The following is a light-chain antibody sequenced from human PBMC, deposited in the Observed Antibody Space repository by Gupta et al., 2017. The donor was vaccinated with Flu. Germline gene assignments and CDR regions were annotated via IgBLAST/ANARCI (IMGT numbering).Light chain of an antibody. CDR2: GAS. J-gene: IGKJ1*01. V-gene: IGKV3-15*01. CDR1: QSVGSY. CDR3: QQYNTWPWT. Sequence: IVITQSPATLSVSPGERATLSCRASQSVGSYLAWYQQKPGQAPRLLIYGASTRATVIPARFSGSGSGTEFTLTISSLQSEDFAVYYCQQYNTWPWTFGQGTKVEIK.